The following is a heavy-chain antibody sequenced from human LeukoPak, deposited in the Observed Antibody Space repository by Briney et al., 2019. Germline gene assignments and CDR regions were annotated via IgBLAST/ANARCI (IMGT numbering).Heavy chain of an antibody. CDR3: TRDMIVAVSGAFAP. Sequence: GASVKVSCKASGYTFTGYYLHWVRQAPGQGLEWMGWINPNSGNTYYAQKFEGRVTMTRDTSSSTAYMDLSRLRSDDTAVYYCTRDMIVAVSGAFAPWGQGTLVIVSS. J-gene: IGHJ5*02. CDR1: GYTFTGYY. V-gene: IGHV1-2*02. CDR2: INPNSGNT. D-gene: IGHD6-19*01.